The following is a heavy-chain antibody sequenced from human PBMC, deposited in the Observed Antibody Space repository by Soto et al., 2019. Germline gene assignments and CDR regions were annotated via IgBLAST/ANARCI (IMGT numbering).Heavy chain of an antibody. V-gene: IGHV3-23*01. CDR1: GFTFSSYA. CDR3: AKDRGSTYGMGYFDS. CDR2: ISGSGGTT. Sequence: EVQLLESGGGLVQPGGSLRLSCAASGFTFSSYAMSWVRQAPGKGLEWVSVISGSGGTTYYADSVKGRFTISRDNSKNTLSRHMNSLRAEDTAVYYCAKDRGSTYGMGYFDSWGQGALVTVSS. D-gene: IGHD5-18*01. J-gene: IGHJ4*02.